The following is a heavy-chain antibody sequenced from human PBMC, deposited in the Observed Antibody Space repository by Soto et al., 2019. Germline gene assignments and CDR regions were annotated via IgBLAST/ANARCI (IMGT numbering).Heavy chain of an antibody. J-gene: IGHJ6*02. D-gene: IGHD2-2*01. CDR2: TYYRSKWYN. CDR3: ARDPSSTSHPPPAYFYYYYSGMDV. Sequence: SQTLSLTCAISGDSVSSNSAAWNWIRQSPSRGLEWLGRTYYRSKWYNDYAVSVKSRITINPDTSKNQFSLQLNSVTPEDTAVYYCARDPSSTSHPPPAYFYYYYSGMDVWGQGTTVTVSS. CDR1: GDSVSSNSAA. V-gene: IGHV6-1*01.